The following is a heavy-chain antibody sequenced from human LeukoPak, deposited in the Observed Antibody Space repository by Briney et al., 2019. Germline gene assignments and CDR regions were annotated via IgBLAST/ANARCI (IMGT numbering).Heavy chain of an antibody. D-gene: IGHD3-9*01. CDR1: GGSFSGYY. CDR3: ARGILYYDTLTGYLTPYYYYGMDV. CDR2: INHSGST. J-gene: IGHJ6*02. Sequence: PSETLSLTCAVYGGSFSGYYWSWIRQPPGKGLEWIGEINHSGSTNYNPSLKSRVTISVDTSKNQFSLKLSSVTAADTAVYYCARGILYYDTLTGYLTPYYYYGMDVWGQGTTVTVSS. V-gene: IGHV4-34*01.